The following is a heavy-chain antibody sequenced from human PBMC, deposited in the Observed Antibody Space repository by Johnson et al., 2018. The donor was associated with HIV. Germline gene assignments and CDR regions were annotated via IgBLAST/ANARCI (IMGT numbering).Heavy chain of an antibody. D-gene: IGHD2-2*01. CDR1: GFTFSSYG. CDR2: ISYDGRDA. Sequence: QVQLVESGGGVVQPGGSLRLSCAASGFTFSSYGMHWVRQAPGKGLEWVAVISYDGRDAYYADSVKGRFTSSRDNSKNTLYLQMNSLRAEDTAVYYCAKDLHGYQLRDDAFDIWGKGTMVTVSS. CDR3: AKDLHGYQLRDDAFDI. V-gene: IGHV3-30*19. J-gene: IGHJ3*02.